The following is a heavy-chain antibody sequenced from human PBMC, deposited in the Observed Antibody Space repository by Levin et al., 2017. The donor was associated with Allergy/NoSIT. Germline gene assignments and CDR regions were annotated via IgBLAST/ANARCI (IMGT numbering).Heavy chain of an antibody. CDR1: GGSFSGYY. J-gene: IGHJ4*02. CDR3: ASGRGYYDYVWGSYRYTRGYYFDY. Sequence: SQTLSLTCAVYGGSFSGYYWSWIRQPPGKGLEWSGEINHSGSTNYNPSLKSRVTISVDTSKNQFSLKLSSVTAADTAVYYWASGRGYYDYVWGSYRYTRGYYFDYWGQGTLVTVSS. CDR2: INHSGST. D-gene: IGHD3-16*02. V-gene: IGHV4-34*01.